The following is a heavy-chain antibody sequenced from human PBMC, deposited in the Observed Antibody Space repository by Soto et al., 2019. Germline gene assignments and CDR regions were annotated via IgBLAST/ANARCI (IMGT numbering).Heavy chain of an antibody. CDR3: ARESPRRGLDY. CDR2: ISSSNSYI. V-gene: IGHV3-21*01. J-gene: IGHJ4*02. Sequence: EVQLVESGGGLVKPGGSLRLSCAVSGFTFSTYTMHWVRQAPGKGLEWVSSISSSNSYIYYADSVKGRFTISRDNAKNSLSLQMNSRRAEDTAVYYWARESPRRGLDYWGQGTLVTVSS. CDR1: GFTFSTYT.